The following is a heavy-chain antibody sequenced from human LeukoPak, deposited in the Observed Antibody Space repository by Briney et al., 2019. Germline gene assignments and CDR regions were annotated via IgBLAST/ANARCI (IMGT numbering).Heavy chain of an antibody. Sequence: ASVKVSCKASGYTFTSYDINWVRQATGQGLEWMGWMNPNSGNTGYAQKFQGRVTMTRNTSISTAYMELSSLRSEDTAVYYCARDKGLYYYDSSGTNTIFDYWGQGTLVTVSS. J-gene: IGHJ4*02. D-gene: IGHD3-22*01. V-gene: IGHV1-8*01. CDR1: GYTFTSYD. CDR3: ARDKGLYYYDSSGTNTIFDY. CDR2: MNPNSGNT.